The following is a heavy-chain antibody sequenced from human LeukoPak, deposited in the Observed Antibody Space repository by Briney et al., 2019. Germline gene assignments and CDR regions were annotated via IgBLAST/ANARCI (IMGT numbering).Heavy chain of an antibody. CDR1: GGSISAGNYY. J-gene: IGHJ4*02. CDR3: ARTSKGGNSYGYVDY. CDR2: IKYSGRT. V-gene: IGHV4-31*03. D-gene: IGHD5-18*01. Sequence: SETLSLTCTVSGGSISAGNYYWSCIRQHPGGGLEWLAYIKYSGRTYYSPSLKSRATISVDTSNNQFSLNLNFVTAADTAVYYCARTSKGGNSYGYVDYWGQGTLVAVSS.